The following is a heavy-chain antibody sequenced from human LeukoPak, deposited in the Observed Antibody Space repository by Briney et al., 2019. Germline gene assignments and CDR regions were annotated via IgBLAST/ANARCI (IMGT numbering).Heavy chain of an antibody. D-gene: IGHD7-27*01. CDR3: ASNWDPFDY. CDR2: ISWNSGSI. Sequence: GGSLRLSCAASGFTFDDYAMHWVRQAPGKGLEWVSGISWNSGSIGYADSVKGRFTISRDNSKNTLYLQMNSLRAEDTAVYYCASNWDPFDYWGQGTLVTVSS. CDR1: GFTFDDYA. V-gene: IGHV3-9*01. J-gene: IGHJ4*02.